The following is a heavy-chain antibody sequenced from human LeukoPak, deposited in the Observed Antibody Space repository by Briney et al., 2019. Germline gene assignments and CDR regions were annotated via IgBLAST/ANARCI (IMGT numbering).Heavy chain of an antibody. J-gene: IGHJ6*03. V-gene: IGHV3-7*01. CDR2: IKQDGSEK. Sequence: SGGSLRLSCAASGFTFSNYWMSWVRQAPGKGLEWVANIKQDGSEKYYVDSVKGRFTISRDNVKNSLYLQMDSLRAEDTAVYYCARLEFHYYYYYMDVWGKGTTVTVSS. CDR1: GFTFSNYW. CDR3: ARLEFHYYYYYMDV. D-gene: IGHD3-10*01.